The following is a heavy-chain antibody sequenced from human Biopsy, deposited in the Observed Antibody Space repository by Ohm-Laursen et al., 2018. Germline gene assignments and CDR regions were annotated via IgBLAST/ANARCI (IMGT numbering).Heavy chain of an antibody. CDR2: ISNSGNT. V-gene: IGHV4-59*08. CDR3: ARRGSGGRSFDY. J-gene: IGHJ4*02. CDR1: GDSINSSY. D-gene: IGHD2-15*01. Sequence: PPGTLSLTCIVSGDSINSSYWSWIRQAPGKGLEWIGFISNSGNTNYNPSLKSRVTISADTSKNQFSLKLGSVTVADTAVFYCARRGSGGRSFDYWGQGSLVTVSS.